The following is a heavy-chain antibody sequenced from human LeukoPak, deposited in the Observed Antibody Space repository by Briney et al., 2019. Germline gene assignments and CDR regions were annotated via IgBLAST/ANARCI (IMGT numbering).Heavy chain of an antibody. CDR2: IYDSGTT. Sequence: SETLSLTCTVSGGSLSSYYWRWLRQPPGKGLAGFGYIYDSGTTNHNPSLKSRVTISVDTSKIPFSLKLSSVTAADTAVYFCARVSWFPGTSYYYMDVWGKGTTVTVSS. D-gene: IGHD1-1*01. CDR3: ARVSWFPGTSYYYMDV. J-gene: IGHJ6*03. CDR1: GGSLSSYY. V-gene: IGHV4-59*01.